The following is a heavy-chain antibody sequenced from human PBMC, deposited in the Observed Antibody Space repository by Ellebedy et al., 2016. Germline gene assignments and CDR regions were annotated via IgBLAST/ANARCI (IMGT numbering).Heavy chain of an antibody. D-gene: IGHD6-13*01. CDR2: INPNSGGT. V-gene: IGHV1-2*02. CDR1: GYTFTSYG. J-gene: IGHJ5*02. CDR3: ARGSYSSSWYRIDP. Sequence: ASVKVSXKASGYTFTSYGISWVRQAPGQGLEWMGWINPNSGGTNYAQKFQGRVTMTRDTSISTAYMELSRLRSDDTAVYYCARGSYSSSWYRIDPWGQGTLVTVSS.